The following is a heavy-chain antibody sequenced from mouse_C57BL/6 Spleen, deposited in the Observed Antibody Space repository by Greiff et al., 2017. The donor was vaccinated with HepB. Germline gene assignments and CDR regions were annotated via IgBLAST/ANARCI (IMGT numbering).Heavy chain of an antibody. CDR1: GFTFSDYG. CDR3: ARGDDGYYAYAMDY. J-gene: IGHJ4*01. Sequence: EVQLVESGGGLVKPGGSLKLSCAASGFTFSDYGMHWVRQAPEKGLEWVAYISSGSSTIYYADTVKGRFTISRDNAKNTLFLQMTSLRSEDTAMYYCARGDDGYYAYAMDYWGQGTSVTVSS. CDR2: ISSGSSTI. V-gene: IGHV5-17*01. D-gene: IGHD2-3*01.